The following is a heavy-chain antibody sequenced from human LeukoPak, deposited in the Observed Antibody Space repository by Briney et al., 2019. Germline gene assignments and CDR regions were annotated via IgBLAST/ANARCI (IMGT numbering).Heavy chain of an antibody. CDR2: IYSDNT. J-gene: IGHJ6*03. CDR3: AGVAGYYYYYMDV. D-gene: IGHD6-19*01. Sequence: GGSLRLSCTVSGFTASSNSMSWVRQAPGKGLEWVSFIYSDNTHYSDSVKGRFTISRDNSKNTLYLQMNSLRAEDTAVYYCAGVAGYYYYYMDVWGKGTTVTISS. CDR1: GFTASSNS. V-gene: IGHV3-53*01.